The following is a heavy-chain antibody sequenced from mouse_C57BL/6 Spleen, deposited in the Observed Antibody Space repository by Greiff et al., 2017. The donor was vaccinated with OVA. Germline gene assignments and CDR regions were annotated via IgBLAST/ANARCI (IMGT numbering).Heavy chain of an antibody. CDR2: INPSNGGT. CDR1: GYTFTSYW. Sequence: VQLKQPGTELVKPGASVKLSCKASGYTFTSYWMHWVKQRPGQGLEWIGNINPSNGGTNYNEKFKSKATLTVDKSSSTAYMQLSSLTSEDSAVYYCAVITTVVGDFDVWGTGTTVTVSS. D-gene: IGHD1-1*01. J-gene: IGHJ1*03. CDR3: AVITTVVGDFDV. V-gene: IGHV1-53*01.